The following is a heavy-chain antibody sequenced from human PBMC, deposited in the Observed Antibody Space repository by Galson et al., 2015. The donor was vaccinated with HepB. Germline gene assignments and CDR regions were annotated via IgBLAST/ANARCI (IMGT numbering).Heavy chain of an antibody. Sequence: PALVKPTQTLTLTCTFSGFSLSTSGVGVGWIRQPPGKALEWLALIYWNDDKRYSPSLKSRLTITKDTSKNQVVLTMTNMDPVDTATYYCAQGNQWFGESPFDYWGQGTLVTVSS. D-gene: IGHD3-10*01. CDR3: AQGNQWFGESPFDY. J-gene: IGHJ4*02. V-gene: IGHV2-5*01. CDR1: GFSLSTSGVG. CDR2: IYWNDDK.